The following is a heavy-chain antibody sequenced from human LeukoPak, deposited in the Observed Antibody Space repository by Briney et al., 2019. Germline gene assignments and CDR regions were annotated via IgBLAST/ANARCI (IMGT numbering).Heavy chain of an antibody. CDR2: IYYSGST. J-gene: IGHJ6*03. CDR3: ARAVEEGWFGELWAGYYYYMDV. D-gene: IGHD3-10*01. Sequence: PSETLSLTCTVSGGSISSYYWSWIRQPPGKGLEWIGYIYYSGSTNYNPSLKSRVTISVDTSKNQFSLKLSSVTAADTAVYYCARAVEEGWFGELWAGYYYYMDVWGKGTTVTISS. CDR1: GGSISSYY. V-gene: IGHV4-59*01.